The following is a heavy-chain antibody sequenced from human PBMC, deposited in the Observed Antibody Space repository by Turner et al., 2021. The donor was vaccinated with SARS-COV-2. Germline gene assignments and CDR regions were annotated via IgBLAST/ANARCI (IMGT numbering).Heavy chain of an antibody. CDR3: ASTSVVNYGMDV. CDR1: GFTFSRYS. D-gene: IGHD2-15*01. V-gene: IGHV3-48*01. Sequence: EVQLVESGGGLVQPGGSLRRSCAASGFTFSRYSMNWVRQAPGKGLEWVSYMSSSSSTIYYADSVKGRFTISRDNAKNSLYLQMNSLRSEDTAVYYCASTSVVNYGMDVWGQGTTVTVSS. J-gene: IGHJ6*02. CDR2: MSSSSSTI.